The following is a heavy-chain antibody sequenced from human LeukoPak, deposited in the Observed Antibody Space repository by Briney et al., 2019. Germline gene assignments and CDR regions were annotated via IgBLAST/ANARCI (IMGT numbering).Heavy chain of an antibody. D-gene: IGHD3-16*01. CDR2: INPNSGGT. J-gene: IGHJ3*01. CDR3: ARRWVYDKRAFDA. V-gene: IGHV1-2*02. CDR1: GYTFTGYY. Sequence: GASVKVSCKASGYTFTGYYMHWVRQAPGQGLEWMGWINPNSGGTNYAQKFQGRVTMTRDTSISTAYMELSRLRSDDTAVYYCARRWVYDKRAFDAWGQGTMVTVSS.